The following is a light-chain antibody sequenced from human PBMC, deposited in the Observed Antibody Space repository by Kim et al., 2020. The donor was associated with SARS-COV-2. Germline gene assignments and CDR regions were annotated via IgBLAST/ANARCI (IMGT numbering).Light chain of an antibody. Sequence: GQSITISCTGTSSDVGGYKYVSWYQQHPGKAPKLMIYDVSKRPSGVSNRFSGSKSGNTASLTISGLQAEDESDYFCSSYTISSTYVFGPGTQVTVL. CDR2: DVS. J-gene: IGLJ1*01. CDR1: SSDVGGYKY. V-gene: IGLV2-14*04. CDR3: SSYTISSTYV.